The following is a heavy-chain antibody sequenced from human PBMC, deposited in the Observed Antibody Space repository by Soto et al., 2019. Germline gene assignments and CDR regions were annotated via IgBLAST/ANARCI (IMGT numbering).Heavy chain of an antibody. V-gene: IGHV1-69*06. CDR1: GGTFSSYA. Sequence: GASVKVSCKASGGTFSSYAISWVRQAPGQGLEWMGGIIPIFGTANYAQKFQGRVTITADKSTSTAYMELSSLRSEDTAVYYCARNAYYVWGSFTPVQYYFDYWGQGTLVTVSS. CDR2: IIPIFGTA. J-gene: IGHJ4*02. D-gene: IGHD3-16*01. CDR3: ARNAYYVWGSFTPVQYYFDY.